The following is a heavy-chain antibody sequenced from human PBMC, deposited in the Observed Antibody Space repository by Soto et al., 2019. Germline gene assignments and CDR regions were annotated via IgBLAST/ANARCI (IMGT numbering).Heavy chain of an antibody. Sequence: SETLSLTCSVSGGSIRSSSYWSWIRQHPGTGLEWIGRISYSGSTYYNTSLKSRVTISVDTSKNQFSLKLSSVTAADTAVYYCARQEGTDWFDPWGQGTLVTVSS. V-gene: IGHV4-39*01. D-gene: IGHD1-1*01. CDR3: ARQEGTDWFDP. J-gene: IGHJ5*02. CDR2: ISYSGST. CDR1: GGSIRSSSY.